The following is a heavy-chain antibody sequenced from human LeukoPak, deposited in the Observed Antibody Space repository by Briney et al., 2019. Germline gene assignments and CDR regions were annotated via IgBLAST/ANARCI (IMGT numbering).Heavy chain of an antibody. Sequence: PSETLSLTCTVSGGSISNYYWSWIRQPPGKGLEWIGRIYTSGSTNYNPSLKSRVTISVDTSKNQFSLKLSSVTAADTAVYYCAKLDYYYYYMDVWGKGTTVTVSS. CDR3: AKLDYYYYYMDV. CDR1: GGSISNYY. D-gene: IGHD6-13*01. V-gene: IGHV4-4*08. J-gene: IGHJ6*03. CDR2: IYTSGST.